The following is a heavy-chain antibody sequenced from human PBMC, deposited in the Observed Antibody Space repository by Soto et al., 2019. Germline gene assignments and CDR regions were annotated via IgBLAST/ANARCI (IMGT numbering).Heavy chain of an antibody. CDR2: MNPNSGNT. Sequence: QVQLVQSGAEVKKPGASVWVSCKASGYTFTIYDINWVRQATGQGLEWMGWMNPNSGNTGYAQKFQGRVTMIRDTSISTAYMELNSLQTDDTAIYFCVRSQGDNLAFHDYCGQGTLVTVSS. CDR3: VRSQGDNLAFHDY. J-gene: IGHJ4*02. D-gene: IGHD1-20*01. V-gene: IGHV1-8*01. CDR1: GYTFTIYD.